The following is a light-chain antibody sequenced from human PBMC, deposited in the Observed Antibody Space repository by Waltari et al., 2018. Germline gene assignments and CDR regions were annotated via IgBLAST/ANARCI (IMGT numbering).Light chain of an antibody. CDR3: QQYYATPFT. Sequence: DIVMTQSPESLAVPLGERATINCKSSQSLSYNSNNKNYLAWYQQKPGQPPNVLIYWASTRESGVPDRFSGSGSGTDFTLTISSLQAEDVAVYYCQQYYATPFTFGPGTKVEIK. V-gene: IGKV4-1*01. CDR2: WAS. J-gene: IGKJ3*01. CDR1: QSLSYNSNNKNY.